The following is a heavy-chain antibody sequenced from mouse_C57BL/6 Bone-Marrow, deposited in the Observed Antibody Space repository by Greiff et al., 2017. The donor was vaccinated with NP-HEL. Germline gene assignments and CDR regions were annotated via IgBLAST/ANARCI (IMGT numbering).Heavy chain of an antibody. CDR1: GYSFTDYN. Sequence: LVESGPELVKPGASVKISCKASGYSFTDYNMNWVKQSNGKSLEWIGVINPNYGTTSYNQKFKGKATLTVDQSSSTAYMQLNSLTSEDSAVYYCARERTTVVANLYWYFDVWGTGTTVTVSS. V-gene: IGHV1-39*01. CDR2: INPNYGTT. J-gene: IGHJ1*03. D-gene: IGHD1-1*01. CDR3: ARERTTVVANLYWYFDV.